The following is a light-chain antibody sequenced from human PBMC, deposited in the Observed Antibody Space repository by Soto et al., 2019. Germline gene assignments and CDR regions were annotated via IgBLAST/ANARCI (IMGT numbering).Light chain of an antibody. V-gene: IGLV2-14*01. J-gene: IGLJ1*01. CDR3: SSYTSSSSYV. CDR2: EVS. Sequence: QSALTQPASVSGSPGQSITISCTGTSSDVGGYNYGSWYQQHPGKAPKLMIYEVSNRPSGVSNRFSGSKSGNTASLTISGLQAEDEADYYCSSYTSSSSYVFGTGTQLTVL. CDR1: SSDVGGYNY.